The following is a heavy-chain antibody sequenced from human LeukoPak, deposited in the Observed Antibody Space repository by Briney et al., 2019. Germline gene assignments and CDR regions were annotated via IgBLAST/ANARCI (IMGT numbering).Heavy chain of an antibody. J-gene: IGHJ6*03. CDR2: ISAYNGNT. V-gene: IGHV1-18*01. CDR1: GYTFTSYG. Sequence: GASVKVSCKASGYTFTSYGISWVRQAPGQGLEWMGWISAYNGNTNYAQKLQGRVTMTTDTSTSTAYMELRSLRSDDTAMYYCARAPTTVVTPNYYYYYMDVWGKGTTVTVSS. D-gene: IGHD4-23*01. CDR3: ARAPTTVVTPNYYYYYMDV.